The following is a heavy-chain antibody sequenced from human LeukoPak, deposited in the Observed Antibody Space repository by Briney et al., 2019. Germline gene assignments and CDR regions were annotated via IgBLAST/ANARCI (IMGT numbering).Heavy chain of an antibody. CDR3: ARALQYYYDSSGYLWDFDY. Sequence: ASVKVSCKVSGYTLTELSMHWVRQAPGKGLEWMGGFDPEDGETIYAQKFQGRVTITADESTSTAYMELSSLRSEDTAVYYCARALQYYYDSSGYLWDFDYWGQGTLVTVSS. D-gene: IGHD3-22*01. V-gene: IGHV1-24*01. CDR2: FDPEDGET. CDR1: GYTLTELS. J-gene: IGHJ4*02.